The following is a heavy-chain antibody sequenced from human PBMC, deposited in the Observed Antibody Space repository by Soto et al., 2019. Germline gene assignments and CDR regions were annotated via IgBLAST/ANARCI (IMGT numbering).Heavy chain of an antibody. CDR3: ARISSSWYVDY. CDR2: INHSGST. Sequence: SETLSLTSAVYGGSFSGYYWSWIRQPPGKGLEWIGEINHSGSTNYNPSLKSRVTISVDTSKNQFSLKLSSVTAADTAVYYCARISSSWYVDYWGQGTLVTVSS. CDR1: GGSFSGYY. D-gene: IGHD6-13*01. V-gene: IGHV4-34*01. J-gene: IGHJ4*02.